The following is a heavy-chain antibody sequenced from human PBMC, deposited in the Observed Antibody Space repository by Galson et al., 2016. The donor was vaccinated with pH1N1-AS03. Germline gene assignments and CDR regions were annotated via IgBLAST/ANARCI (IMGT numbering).Heavy chain of an antibody. D-gene: IGHD6-19*01. V-gene: IGHV3-11*01. Sequence: SLRLSCAASGFTFSDYYMRWIRQAPGKGLEWVSHIYSGATDMYYAESVKGRFTVSRANAKNSLYLQMNSLRAEDTAVYYCARGWGPGTNGLYIWGQGTKVTVS. CDR2: IYSGATDM. CDR1: GFTFSDYY. CDR3: ARGWGPGTNGLYI. J-gene: IGHJ6*02.